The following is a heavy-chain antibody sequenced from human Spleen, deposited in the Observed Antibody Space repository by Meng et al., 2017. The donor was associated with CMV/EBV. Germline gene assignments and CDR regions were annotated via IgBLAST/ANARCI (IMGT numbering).Heavy chain of an antibody. D-gene: IGHD2-2*01. CDR2: ISSSGSTI. V-gene: IGHV3-48*03. Sequence: GESLKISCAASGFTFSSYEMNWVRQAPGKGLEWVSYISSSGSTIYYADSVKSRFTISRDNAKNSLYLQMNSLRAEDTAVYYCARYCSSTSCYRNYYYGMDVWGQGTTVTVSS. CDR3: ARYCSSTSCYRNYYYGMDV. CDR1: GFTFSSYE. J-gene: IGHJ6*02.